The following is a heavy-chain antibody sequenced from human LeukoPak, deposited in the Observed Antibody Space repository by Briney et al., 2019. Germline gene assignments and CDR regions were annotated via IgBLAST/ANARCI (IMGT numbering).Heavy chain of an antibody. Sequence: ASVKVSCKASGVTFSTYAISWVRQAPGQGLEWMGIINPSGGSTSYAQKFQGRVTMTRDTSTSTVYMELGSLRSEDTAVYYCARVFREGQQLVQGYYYGMDVWGQGTTVTVSS. J-gene: IGHJ6*02. CDR1: GVTFSTYA. D-gene: IGHD6-13*01. V-gene: IGHV1-46*01. CDR2: INPSGGST. CDR3: ARVFREGQQLVQGYYYGMDV.